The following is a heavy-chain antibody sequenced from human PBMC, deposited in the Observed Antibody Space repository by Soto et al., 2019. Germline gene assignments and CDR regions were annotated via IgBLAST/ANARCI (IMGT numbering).Heavy chain of an antibody. CDR2: VYYSGST. CDR3: ARGDYSDSSGLYFDY. CDR1: GGSISSHY. D-gene: IGHD3-22*01. Sequence: QVQLQESGPGLVKPSETLSLICTVSGGSISSHYWSWIRQPPGKRLEWIGYVYYSGSTNYNPSLKSRVTISVDTSKNQFSLKLSSVTAADTAVYHCARGDYSDSSGLYFDYWGQGTLVTVSS. J-gene: IGHJ4*02. V-gene: IGHV4-59*11.